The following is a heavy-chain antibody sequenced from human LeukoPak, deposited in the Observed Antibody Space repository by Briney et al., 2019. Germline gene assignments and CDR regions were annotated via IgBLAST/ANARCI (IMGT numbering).Heavy chain of an antibody. D-gene: IGHD3-16*02. CDR1: GFTFSSYA. CDR3: ARGSGVWGSYRYTVDY. J-gene: IGHJ4*02. Sequence: GGSLRLSCAASGFTFSSYAMHWVRQAPGKGLEWVAVISYDGSNKCYADSVKGRFTISRDNSKNTLYLQMNSLRAEDTAVYYCARGSGVWGSYRYTVDYWGQGTLVTVSS. V-gene: IGHV3-30-3*01. CDR2: ISYDGSNK.